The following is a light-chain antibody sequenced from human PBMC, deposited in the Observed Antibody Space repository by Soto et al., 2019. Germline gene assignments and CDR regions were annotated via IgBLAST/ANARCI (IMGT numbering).Light chain of an antibody. CDR3: QQYHRYSRT. Sequence: DIQLTQSPSFLSASVGDRVTVTCRASQSINSWLAWYQQKPGKAPKLLIYDASNLQSGVPSRFTGSGFGTEFTLTISSLQPDDFATYYCQQYHRYSRTFGQGTKVDI. V-gene: IGKV1-5*01. CDR1: QSINSW. CDR2: DAS. J-gene: IGKJ1*01.